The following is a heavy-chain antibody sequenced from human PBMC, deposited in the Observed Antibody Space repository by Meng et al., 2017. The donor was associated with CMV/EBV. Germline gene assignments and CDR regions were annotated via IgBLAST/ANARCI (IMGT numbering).Heavy chain of an antibody. D-gene: IGHD3-3*01. CDR1: GFTFSDYY. CDR3: ARDGQGSYDFWSGYYKQYYGMDV. V-gene: IGHV3-11*01. CDR2: ISSSGSTI. Sequence: GGSLRLSCAASGFTFSDYYMSWIRQAPGKGLEWVSYISSSGSTIYYADSVKGRFTISRDNSKNTLYLQMNSLRAEDTAVYYCARDGQGSYDFWSGYYKQYYGMDVWGQGTTVTVSS. J-gene: IGHJ6*02.